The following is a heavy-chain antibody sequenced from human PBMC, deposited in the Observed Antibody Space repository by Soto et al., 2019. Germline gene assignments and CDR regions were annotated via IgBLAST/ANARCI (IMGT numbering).Heavy chain of an antibody. CDR1: GGSISSGGYY. D-gene: IGHD4-17*01. J-gene: IGHJ6*02. V-gene: IGHV4-31*03. CDR2: IYYSGST. CDR3: ARSYGDPGGVGCYYYYGMDV. Sequence: SETLSLTCTVSGGSISSGGYYWSWIRQHPGKGLEWIGYIYYSGSTYYNPSLKSRVTISVDTSKNQFSLKLSSVTAADTAVYYCARSYGDPGGVGCYYYYGMDVWGQGTTVTVSS.